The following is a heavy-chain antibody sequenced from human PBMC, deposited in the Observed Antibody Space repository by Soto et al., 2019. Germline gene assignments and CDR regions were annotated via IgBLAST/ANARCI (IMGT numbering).Heavy chain of an antibody. CDR1: GDTFTSHT. J-gene: IGHJ4*02. V-gene: IGHV1-3*01. CDR3: ARVAMATTTKGIFYYDY. Sequence: ASVKVSCKASGDTFTSHTIHWVRQAPGQSFEWLGWINVGNGNTRSSHKFQDRVTIDRDTSASTVSMEVSSLRSEDTAIYFCARVAMATTTKGIFYYDYWGQGTLVTVSS. CDR2: INVGNGNT. D-gene: IGHD2-21*01.